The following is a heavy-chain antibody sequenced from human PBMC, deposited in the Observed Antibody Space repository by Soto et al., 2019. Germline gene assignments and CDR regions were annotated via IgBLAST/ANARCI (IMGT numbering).Heavy chain of an antibody. CDR1: GGSISSYY. CDR3: ARGMAGRFRSNHYYYYGMDV. CDR2: IYTSGST. Sequence: SETLSLTCTVSGGSISSYYWSWIRQPAGKGLEWIGRIYTSGSTNYNPSLKSRVTMSVDTSKNQFSLKLSSVTAADTAVYYCARGMAGRFRSNHYYYYGMDVWGQGTTVTVSS. V-gene: IGHV4-4*07. J-gene: IGHJ6*02. D-gene: IGHD4-4*01.